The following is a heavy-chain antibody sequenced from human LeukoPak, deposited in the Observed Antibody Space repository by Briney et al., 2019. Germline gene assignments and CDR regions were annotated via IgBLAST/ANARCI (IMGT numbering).Heavy chain of an antibody. J-gene: IGHJ4*02. CDR3: ARERRVGWNYAVDPDY. D-gene: IGHD1-7*01. Sequence: PSETLSLTCTVSGGSISSGSYYWSWIRQPAGKGLEWIGRIYTSGGTNYNPSLKSRVTISVDTSKNQFSLKLSSVTAADTAVYYCARERRVGWNYAVDPDYWGQGTLVTVSS. CDR1: GGSISSGSYY. V-gene: IGHV4-61*02. CDR2: IYTSGGT.